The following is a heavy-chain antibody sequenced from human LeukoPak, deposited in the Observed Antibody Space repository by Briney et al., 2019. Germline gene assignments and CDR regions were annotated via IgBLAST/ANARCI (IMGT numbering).Heavy chain of an antibody. CDR1: GLTFSSYA. V-gene: IGHV3-21*03. CDR3: ARDFYDGFALDY. D-gene: IGHD2/OR15-2a*01. J-gene: IGHJ4*02. Sequence: TGGSLRLSCAASGLTFSSYAMSWVRQAPGKGLEWVSFIFSSSTYIYYTDSVKGRFTISRDNARNSLYLQMDNLRAEDTGVYYCARDFYDGFALDYWGQGTLVTVSS. CDR2: IFSSSTYI.